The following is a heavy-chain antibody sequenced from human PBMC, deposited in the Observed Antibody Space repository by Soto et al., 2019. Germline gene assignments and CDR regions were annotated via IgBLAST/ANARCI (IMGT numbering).Heavy chain of an antibody. D-gene: IGHD2-15*01. Sequence: EVQLVESGGGLVQPGRSLRLSCAASGFTFDDYAMHWVRQAPGKGLEWVAGISWNSGSIGYAESVQGRFTISRDNAKNSLYLETNSLRAEDTALYYGAKDMLMKWYDAFDIWGQGTMVTVSS. J-gene: IGHJ3*02. V-gene: IGHV3-9*01. CDR3: AKDMLMKWYDAFDI. CDR2: ISWNSGSI. CDR1: GFTFDDYA.